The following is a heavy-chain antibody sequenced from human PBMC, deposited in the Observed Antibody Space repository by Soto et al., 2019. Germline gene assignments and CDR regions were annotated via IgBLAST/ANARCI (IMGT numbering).Heavy chain of an antibody. CDR1: GFTFSSYA. D-gene: IGHD5-12*01. J-gene: IGHJ3*02. Sequence: GGSLRLSCAASGFTFSSYAMSWVRQAPGKGLEWVSAISGSGGSTYYADSVKGRFTISRDNSKNTLYLQMNSLRAEDTAVYYCAKDLRGYSGYDTLFGSDAFDIWGQGTMVTVSS. CDR3: AKDLRGYSGYDTLFGSDAFDI. V-gene: IGHV3-23*01. CDR2: ISGSGGST.